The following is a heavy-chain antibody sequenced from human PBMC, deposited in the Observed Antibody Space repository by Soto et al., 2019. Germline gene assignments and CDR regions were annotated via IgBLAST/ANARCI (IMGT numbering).Heavy chain of an antibody. Sequence: SGPTLVNPTQTLTLTCTFSGFSLSTSGVGVGWIRQPPGKALEWLALIYLDDDKRYSPSLKIRLTITKDTSKNQVVLTMTNIDPVDTATYYCAHSQKNYYVSSGYYAFDYWGQGTLVTVSS. J-gene: IGHJ4*02. V-gene: IGHV2-5*02. CDR3: AHSQKNYYVSSGYYAFDY. CDR1: GFSLSTSGVG. CDR2: IYLDDDK. D-gene: IGHD3-22*01.